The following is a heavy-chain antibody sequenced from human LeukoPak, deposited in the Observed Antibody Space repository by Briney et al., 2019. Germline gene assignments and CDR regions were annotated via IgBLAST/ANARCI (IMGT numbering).Heavy chain of an antibody. CDR2: IKQGGSEK. CDR3: AKDPKGIAVADTAFDY. Sequence: GGSLRLSCAASGFAFSSYWMSWVRQAPGKGLEWVANIKQGGSEKYYVDSVKGRFTISRDNAKNSLYLQMNSLRAEDTALYYCAKDPKGIAVADTAFDYWGQGTLVTVSS. D-gene: IGHD6-19*01. CDR1: GFAFSSYW. J-gene: IGHJ4*02. V-gene: IGHV3-7*03.